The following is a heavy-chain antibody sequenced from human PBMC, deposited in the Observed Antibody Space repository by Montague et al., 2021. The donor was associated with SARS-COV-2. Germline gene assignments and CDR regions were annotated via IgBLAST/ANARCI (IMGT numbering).Heavy chain of an antibody. CDR1: GEPISGFY. Sequence: SETLSLTCTVSGEPISGFYWEWIRQSAGEGLERIGRIYTTGSTNYNPSLKSRVTMSVDTSKNQFSLKLTSVTAADTAVYYCASEVVLAPYCFDYWGQGALVAVSS. V-gene: IGHV4-4*07. D-gene: IGHD2-21*01. J-gene: IGHJ4*02. CDR3: ASEVVLAPYCFDY. CDR2: IYTTGST.